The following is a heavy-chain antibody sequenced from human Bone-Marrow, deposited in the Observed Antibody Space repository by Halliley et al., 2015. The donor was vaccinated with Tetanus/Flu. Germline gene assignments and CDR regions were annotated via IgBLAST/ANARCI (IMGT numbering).Heavy chain of an antibody. V-gene: IGHV4-59*01. CDR2: IYYTGIT. CDR1: GGSISPYY. Sequence: TLSLTCTVSGGSISPYYWTWVRQPPGKGLEWIGYIYYTGITHYNPSLGSRVTMSIDTSKNQFSLKLTSVNDADTAIYYGARWAATAGHAGGSGYSAFWGQGTRAPGSS. D-gene: IGHD2-15*01. J-gene: IGHJ4*01. CDR3: ARWAATAGHAGGSGYSAF.